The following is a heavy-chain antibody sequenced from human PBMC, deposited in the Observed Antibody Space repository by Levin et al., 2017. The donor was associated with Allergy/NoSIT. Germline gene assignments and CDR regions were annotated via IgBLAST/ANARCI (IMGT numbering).Heavy chain of an antibody. V-gene: IGHV1-2*06. Sequence: ASVKVSCKSSGYTFGDYYMHWVRQAPGQGLEWMGRINPNTGGTTYAQKFQGRVTMTRETSISTAYMELSRLRSDDTAVYYCARDVVVVPAANNLFDPWGQGTLVIVSS. CDR2: INPNTGGT. CDR1: GYTFGDYY. CDR3: ARDVVVVPAANNLFDP. J-gene: IGHJ5*02. D-gene: IGHD2-2*01.